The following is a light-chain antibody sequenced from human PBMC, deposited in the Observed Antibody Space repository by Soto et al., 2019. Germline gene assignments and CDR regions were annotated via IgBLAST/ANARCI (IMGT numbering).Light chain of an antibody. V-gene: IGKV3-15*01. J-gene: IGKJ2*01. Sequence: EIVMTQSPATLSVSPGERATLSCMASQSVTSNLAWYQQKPGQAPRLLIYGASTRATGIPARFSGSGSGTEFTLTISSLQSEDFAVYYCQQYNYWLPTYTFGPGTKLEIK. CDR3: QQYNYWLPTYT. CDR2: GAS. CDR1: QSVTSN.